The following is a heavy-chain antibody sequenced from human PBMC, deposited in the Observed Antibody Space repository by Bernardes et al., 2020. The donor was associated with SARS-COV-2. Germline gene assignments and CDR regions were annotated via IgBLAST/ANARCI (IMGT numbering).Heavy chain of an antibody. CDR2: IKQDGSEK. V-gene: IGHV3-7*01. CDR1: GFTFSSYW. CDR3: ARDVAGREDF. D-gene: IGHD1-26*01. Sequence: GGSLRLSCAASGFTFSSYWLSWVRQAPGKGLEWVANIKQDGSEKYYVDSVKGRFTISRDNAKNTLFLQMNSLRAEDTAVYYCARDVAGREDFWGQGTLVTVSS. J-gene: IGHJ4*02.